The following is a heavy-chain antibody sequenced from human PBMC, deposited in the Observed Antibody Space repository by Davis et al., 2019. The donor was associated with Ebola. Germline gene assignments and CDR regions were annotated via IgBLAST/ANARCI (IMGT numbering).Heavy chain of an antibody. Sequence: GESLKISCTTSGYSYITYWIAWVRQMPGKGLEWMGIIYPDDSDARYSPSFQGQVTISADKSASTVYLQWSSLKASDTAMYYCARVQNHYDGSGYYDYWGQGTLVTVSS. CDR1: GYSYITYW. V-gene: IGHV5-51*01. CDR2: IYPDDSDA. D-gene: IGHD3-22*01. J-gene: IGHJ4*02. CDR3: ARVQNHYDGSGYYDY.